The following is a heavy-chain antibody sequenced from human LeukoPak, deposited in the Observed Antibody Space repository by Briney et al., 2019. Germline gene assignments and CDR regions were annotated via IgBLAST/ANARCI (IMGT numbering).Heavy chain of an antibody. CDR3: ARQSKAVAAARIFDY. D-gene: IGHD6-19*01. Sequence: ASVKVSKKASGYTFIGFYIHWVRHAPGQGLEWMGWINPNGGAINYSQKFQGRVTLTRDTSLSTAYMELSRLRSDDTAVFYCARQSKAVAAARIFDYWGQVTLMIVSS. CDR1: GYTFIGFY. J-gene: IGHJ4*02. CDR2: INPNGGAI. V-gene: IGHV1-2*02.